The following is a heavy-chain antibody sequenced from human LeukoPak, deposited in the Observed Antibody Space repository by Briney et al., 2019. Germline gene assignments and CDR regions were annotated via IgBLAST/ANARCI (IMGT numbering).Heavy chain of an antibody. CDR3: AKSPPYQLLYYFDY. J-gene: IGHJ4*02. Sequence: PGGSLRLSCAASGFTFSSYGMHWVRQAPGKGLEWVAFIRYDGSNKYYADPVKGRFTISRDNSKNTLYLQMNSLRAEDTAVYYCAKSPPYQLLYYFDYWGQGTLVTVSS. CDR1: GFTFSSYG. V-gene: IGHV3-30*02. D-gene: IGHD2-2*01. CDR2: IRYDGSNK.